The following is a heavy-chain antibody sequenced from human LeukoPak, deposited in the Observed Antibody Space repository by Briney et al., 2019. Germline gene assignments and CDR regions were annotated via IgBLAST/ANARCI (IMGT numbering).Heavy chain of an antibody. CDR3: AKDDSSSWLSYFFDY. V-gene: IGHV3-30-3*01. J-gene: IGHJ4*02. CDR1: GFTFSSYA. D-gene: IGHD6-13*01. CDR2: ISYDGSNK. Sequence: GGSLRLSCAASGFTFSSYAMHWVRQAPGKGLEWVAVISYDGSNKYYADSVKGRFTISRDNSKNTLYLQMNSLRAEDTAVYYCAKDDSSSWLSYFFDYWGQGTLVTVSS.